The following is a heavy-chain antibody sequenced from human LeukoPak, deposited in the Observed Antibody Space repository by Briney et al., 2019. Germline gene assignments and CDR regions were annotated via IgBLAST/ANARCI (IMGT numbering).Heavy chain of an antibody. J-gene: IGHJ4*02. D-gene: IGHD6-13*01. CDR3: AKFIAAPFYFDY. Sequence: GGSLRLSCAASGFTFSSYEMNWVRQAPGKGLEWVSYISSSGRTMYYADSLKGRFTISRDNSQNSLYLQMNSLRAEDTAVYYCAKFIAAPFYFDYWGQGTLVTVSS. V-gene: IGHV3-48*03. CDR2: ISSSGRTM. CDR1: GFTFSSYE.